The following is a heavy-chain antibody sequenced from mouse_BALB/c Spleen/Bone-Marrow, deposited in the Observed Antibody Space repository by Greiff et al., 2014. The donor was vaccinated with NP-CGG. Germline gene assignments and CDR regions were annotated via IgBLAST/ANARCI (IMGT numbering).Heavy chain of an antibody. CDR2: IYPGSGST. D-gene: IGHD6-1*01. V-gene: IGHV1S22*01. CDR1: GHTFTNYW. Sequence: LQQSGSELVRPGGSVKLTCKASGHTFTNYWVHWVKQRPGQGLEWIGNIYPGSGSTNYDEKFKRKATLTVDTSSTTAYMQLSSLTTEDSAVYYCTRDKATTYYAMDYWGQGTSVTVSS. CDR3: TRDKATTYYAMDY. J-gene: IGHJ4*01.